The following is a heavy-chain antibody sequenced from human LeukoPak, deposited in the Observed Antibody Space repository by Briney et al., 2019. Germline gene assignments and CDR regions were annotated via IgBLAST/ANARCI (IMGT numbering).Heavy chain of an antibody. V-gene: IGHV3-23*01. J-gene: IGHJ4*02. CDR2: LTPSGSST. CDR1: GFTFSSYG. CDR3: AKGGSSSWDYFDS. Sequence: GGTLRLSCAASGFTFSSYGMSWVRQAPGKGLEWVSALTPSGSSTYYADSVKGRFTFSGDNSKNTLYLQMNSLRVEDTAIYYCAKGGSSSWDYFDSWGQGTLVTVSP. D-gene: IGHD6-13*01.